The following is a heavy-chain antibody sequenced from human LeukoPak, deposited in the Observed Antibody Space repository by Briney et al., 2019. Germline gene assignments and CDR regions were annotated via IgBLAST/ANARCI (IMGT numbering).Heavy chain of an antibody. Sequence: PGGSLRLSCAASGFTFSSYSMNWVRQAPGKGLEWVSSISSSSYIYYADSVKGRFTISRDNAKNSLYLQMNSLRAEDTAVYYCASLYGSGPNWFDPWGQGTLVTVSS. CDR2: ISSSSYI. D-gene: IGHD3-10*01. V-gene: IGHV3-21*01. CDR1: GFTFSSYS. J-gene: IGHJ5*02. CDR3: ASLYGSGPNWFDP.